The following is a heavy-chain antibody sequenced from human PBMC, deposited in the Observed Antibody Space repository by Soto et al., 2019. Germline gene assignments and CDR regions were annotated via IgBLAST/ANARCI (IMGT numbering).Heavy chain of an antibody. CDR2: IWYNGSDK. CDR3: AKDYGDWTGLYYYGMDV. J-gene: IGHJ6*02. D-gene: IGHD4-17*01. Sequence: XGSLRLSCAASGFTFSSYGMHWVRQAPGKGLEWVAVIWYNGSDKKYADSVKGRSTISRDNSEKTLYLQMNSLRAEDTAVYYCAKDYGDWTGLYYYGMDVWGQGTTVTVSS. V-gene: IGHV3-33*06. CDR1: GFTFSSYG.